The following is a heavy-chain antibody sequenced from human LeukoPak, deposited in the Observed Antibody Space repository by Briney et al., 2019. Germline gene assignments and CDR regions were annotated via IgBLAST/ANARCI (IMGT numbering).Heavy chain of an antibody. CDR3: AGSTMIVAIYYYYMDV. Sequence: PGGSLRLSCAVYGGSFSGYYWSWIPQPPGKGLEWIGEINHRGSTNYNPSLKSRVTISVDTSKNQFSLKLSSVTAADTAVYYCAGSTMIVAIYYYYMDVWGKGTTVTVSS. V-gene: IGHV4-34*01. D-gene: IGHD3-22*01. CDR2: INHRGST. J-gene: IGHJ6*03. CDR1: GGSFSGYY.